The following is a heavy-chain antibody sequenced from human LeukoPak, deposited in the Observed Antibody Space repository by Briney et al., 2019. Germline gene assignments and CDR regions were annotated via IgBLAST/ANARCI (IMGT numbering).Heavy chain of an antibody. CDR2: IHYSGST. CDR3: ARGEGGWYFDL. CDR1: GGSISSYY. V-gene: IGHV4-59*12. Sequence: SETLSLTCTVSGGSISSYYWSWIRQPPGKGLEWIGYIHYSGSTNYNPSLKSRVTISVDTSKNQFSLKLSSVTAADTAVYYCARGEGGWYFDLWGRGTLVTVSS. J-gene: IGHJ2*01. D-gene: IGHD3-16*01.